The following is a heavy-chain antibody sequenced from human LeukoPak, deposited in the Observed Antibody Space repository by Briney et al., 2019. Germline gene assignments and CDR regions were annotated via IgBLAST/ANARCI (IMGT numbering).Heavy chain of an antibody. V-gene: IGHV3-73*01. CDR3: TRQGPNWTDDFDY. CDR1: GFTFSDSN. J-gene: IGHJ4*02. CDR2: VRSKTNNYAT. D-gene: IGHD1-20*01. Sequence: GGSLRLSCAASGFTFSDSNMHWVRQASGKGLEWVGRVRSKTNNYATEYAASVYGRFTISRDDSKNTAYLQMNSLKTEDTAVYYCTRQGPNWTDDFDYWGRGTLVAVSS.